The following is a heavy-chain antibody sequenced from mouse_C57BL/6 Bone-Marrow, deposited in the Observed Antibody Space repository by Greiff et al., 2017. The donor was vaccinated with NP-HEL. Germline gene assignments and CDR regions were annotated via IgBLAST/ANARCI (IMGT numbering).Heavy chain of an antibody. D-gene: IGHD1-1*01. Sequence: DVQLQESGPGLAKPSQTLSLTCSVTGYSITSDYWNWIRKFPGNKLEYMGYISYSGSTYYNPSLKSRISITRDTSKNQYYLQLNSVTTEDTATYYCARDRYYYGSSYWYFDVWGTGTTVTVSS. CDR1: GYSITSDY. J-gene: IGHJ1*03. CDR2: ISYSGST. V-gene: IGHV3-8*01. CDR3: ARDRYYYGSSYWYFDV.